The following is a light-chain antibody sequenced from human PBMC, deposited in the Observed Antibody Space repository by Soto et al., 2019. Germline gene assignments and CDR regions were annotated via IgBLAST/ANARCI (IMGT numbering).Light chain of an antibody. CDR3: QQSYSTPQLT. CDR1: QTVNSR. V-gene: IGKV3-11*01. Sequence: EIVLTQSPATLSSSPGERATLSWKASQTVNSRLAWYQHKPGQAPRLLLYHTSNRGTGIPARFSGSGSGTDFALTINSLQPEDFATYYCQQSYSTPQLTFGGGTKVDIK. J-gene: IGKJ4*01. CDR2: HTS.